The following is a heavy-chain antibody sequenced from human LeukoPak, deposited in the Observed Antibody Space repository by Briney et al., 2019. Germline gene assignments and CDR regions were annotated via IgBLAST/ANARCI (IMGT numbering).Heavy chain of an antibody. CDR2: MNPNSGNT. CDR3: ARGFYRKRVRVVVAAMIGVWFDP. J-gene: IGHJ5*02. Sequence: ASVKVSCKASGYTFTSYDINWVRQATGQGLEWMGWMNPNSGNTVYAQKFQGRVTMTRNTSISTAYMELSSLRSEDTAVYYCARGFYRKRVRVVVAAMIGVWFDPWGQGTLVTVSS. D-gene: IGHD2-15*01. V-gene: IGHV1-8*01. CDR1: GYTFTSYD.